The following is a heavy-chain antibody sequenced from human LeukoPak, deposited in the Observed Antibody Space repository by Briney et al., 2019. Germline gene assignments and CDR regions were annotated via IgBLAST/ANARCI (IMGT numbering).Heavy chain of an antibody. CDR3: AREVGDRLFGYYYMDV. J-gene: IGHJ6*03. Sequence: PSETLSLTCTVSGGSISSYYWSWIRQPPGKGLEWIGYIYYSGSTNYNPSLKSRVTISVDTSKNQFSLKLSSVTAADTAVYYCAREVGDRLFGYYYMDVWGKGTTVTVSS. CDR2: IYYSGST. D-gene: IGHD3-16*01. CDR1: GGSISSYY. V-gene: IGHV4-59*01.